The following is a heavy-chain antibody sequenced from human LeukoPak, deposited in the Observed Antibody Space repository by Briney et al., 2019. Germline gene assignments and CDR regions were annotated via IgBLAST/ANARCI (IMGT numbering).Heavy chain of an antibody. V-gene: IGHV1-69*06. CDR2: IIPIFGTA. D-gene: IGHD2-21*01. CDR1: GGTFSSYA. CDR3: ARDVAYYYYYMDV. Sequence: SVKVSCKASGGTFSSYAISWVRQAPGQGLEWMGGIIPIFGTANYAQKFQGRVTITADKSTSTAYMGLSSLRSEDTAVYYCARDVAYYYYYMDVWGKGTTVTVSS. J-gene: IGHJ6*03.